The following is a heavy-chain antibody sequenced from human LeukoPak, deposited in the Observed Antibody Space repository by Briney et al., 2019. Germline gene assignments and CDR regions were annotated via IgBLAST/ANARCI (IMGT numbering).Heavy chain of an antibody. CDR2: GDYSGGT. D-gene: IGHD6-13*01. J-gene: IGHJ5*02. V-gene: IGHV4-39*02. CDR3: ARDDVAAAGMLLHNWFDA. CDR1: SDSFSSVKDY. Sequence: SETLSLTCTVSSDSFSSVKDYWAWIRQPPGKGLEWIASGDYSGGTYYNPSLESRVAISADMSKNHFSLKLGSVTAADTAVYYCARDDVAAAGMLLHNWFDAWGQGTLVTVSS.